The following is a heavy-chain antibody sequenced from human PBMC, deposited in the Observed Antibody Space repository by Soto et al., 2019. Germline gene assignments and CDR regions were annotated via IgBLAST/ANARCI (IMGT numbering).Heavy chain of an antibody. CDR2: ISGSGGST. CDR3: AKDQWPNYGSPYYFDY. J-gene: IGHJ4*02. CDR1: GFTFSSYA. D-gene: IGHD3-10*01. Sequence: EVQLLESGGGLVQPGGSLRLSCAASGFTFSSYAMSWVRQAPGKGLEWVSAISGSGGSTYYADSVKGRFTISRDNSKNTLYLQMNSLRAEDTAVYYCAKDQWPNYGSPYYFDYWGQGTLVTVSS. V-gene: IGHV3-23*01.